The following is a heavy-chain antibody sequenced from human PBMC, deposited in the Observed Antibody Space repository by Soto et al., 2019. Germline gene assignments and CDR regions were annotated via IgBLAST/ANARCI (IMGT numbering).Heavy chain of an antibody. J-gene: IGHJ6*02. Sequence: ASVKVSCKTSGYTFTDYYLHWVRQAPGQGLEWMGRINPNSGDTTFAPKFQGRVTMTRDTSISTAYMQLSRLRSDDTAVYYCARHSYYYDSSGYPKPLWYYHYGMNVWHQRTTITVSS. D-gene: IGHD3-22*01. CDR2: INPNSGDT. CDR3: ARHSYYYDSSGYPKPLWYYHYGMNV. CDR1: GYTFTDYY. V-gene: IGHV1-2*06.